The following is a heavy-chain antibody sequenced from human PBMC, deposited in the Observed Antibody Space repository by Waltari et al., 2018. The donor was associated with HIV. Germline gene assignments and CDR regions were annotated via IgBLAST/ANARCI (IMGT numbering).Heavy chain of an antibody. CDR2: INHSGST. Sequence: QVQLQQWGAGLLKPSETLSLTCAVYGGSFSGYYWSWIRQPPGKGLEWIGEINHSGSTNYNPSLKSRVTISVDTSKNQFSLKLSSVTAADTAVYYCARGDIVATKDAFDIWGQGTMVTVSS. CDR1: GGSFSGYY. D-gene: IGHD5-12*01. J-gene: IGHJ3*02. CDR3: ARGDIVATKDAFDI. V-gene: IGHV4-34*01.